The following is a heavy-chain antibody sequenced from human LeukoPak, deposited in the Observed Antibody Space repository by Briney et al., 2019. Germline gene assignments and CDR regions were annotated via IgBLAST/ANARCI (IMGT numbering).Heavy chain of an antibody. CDR3: ARGRIAAAGNYAY. CDR1: GASISSTNW. J-gene: IGHJ4*02. V-gene: IGHV4-4*02. Sequence: SETLSLTCAVSGASISSTNWWSWVRQPPGKGLEWIGEIYHTGSTKYNPSLESRVTISVDKSNNQFSVRLSSVTAADTAVYYCARGRIAAAGNYAYWGQGTLVTVSS. CDR2: IYHTGST. D-gene: IGHD6-13*01.